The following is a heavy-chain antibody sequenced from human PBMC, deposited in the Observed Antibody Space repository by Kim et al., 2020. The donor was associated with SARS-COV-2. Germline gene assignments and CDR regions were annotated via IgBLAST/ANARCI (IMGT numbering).Heavy chain of an antibody. V-gene: IGHV3-30*18. CDR3: AKGGSKAAGLYYYYYGMDV. CDR2: ISYDGSNK. D-gene: IGHD6-13*01. J-gene: IGHJ6*02. CDR1: GFTFSSYG. Sequence: GGSLRLSCAASGFTFSSYGMHWVRQAPGKGLEWVAVISYDGSNKYYADSVKGRFTISRDNSKNTLYLQMNSLRAEDTAVYYCAKGGSKAAGLYYYYYGMDVGGQGTTVTVSS.